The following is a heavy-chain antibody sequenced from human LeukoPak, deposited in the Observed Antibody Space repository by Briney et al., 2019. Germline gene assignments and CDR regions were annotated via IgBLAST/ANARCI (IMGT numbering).Heavy chain of an antibody. V-gene: IGHV3-33*06. Sequence: PGGSLRLSCAASGFTFSSYGMHWVRQAPGKGLEWVAVIWYDGSNKYYADSVKGRFTISRDNSKNTLYLQMNSLRAEDTAVYYCAKDGGDYCDSSGYYYAKYYFDYWGQGTLVTVSS. J-gene: IGHJ4*02. CDR2: IWYDGSNK. CDR1: GFTFSSYG. CDR3: AKDGGDYCDSSGYYYAKYYFDY. D-gene: IGHD3-22*01.